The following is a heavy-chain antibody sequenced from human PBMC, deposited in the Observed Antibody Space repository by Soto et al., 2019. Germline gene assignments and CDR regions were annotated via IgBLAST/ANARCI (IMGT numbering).Heavy chain of an antibody. V-gene: IGHV1-69*13. CDR1: GGTFSSYA. J-gene: IGHJ6*02. Sequence: ASVKVSCKASGGTFSSYAISWVLQAPGQGLEWMGGIIPIFGTANYAQKFQGRVTITADESTSTAYMELSSLRSEDTAVYYCARDCSSTSCYTVDYYYGMDVWGQGTTVTVSS. CDR3: ARDCSSTSCYTVDYYYGMDV. D-gene: IGHD2-2*02. CDR2: IIPIFGTA.